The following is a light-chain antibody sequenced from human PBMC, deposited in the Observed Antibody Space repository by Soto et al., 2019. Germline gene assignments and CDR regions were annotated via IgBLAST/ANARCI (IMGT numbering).Light chain of an antibody. CDR1: QDIGTF. CDR3: QNHNNAPWT. Sequence: DIQMTQSPSSVSASVEDRVIISCRASQDIGTFLAWYQHKPGRGPKLLIYAASNLQSGVPSRFSGSRSGTDFTLTISSLQPEDVATYYCQNHNNAPWTFGQGTKV. J-gene: IGKJ1*01. V-gene: IGKV1-27*01. CDR2: AAS.